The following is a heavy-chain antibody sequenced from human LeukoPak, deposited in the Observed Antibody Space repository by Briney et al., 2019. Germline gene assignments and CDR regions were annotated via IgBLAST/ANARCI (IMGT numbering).Heavy chain of an antibody. CDR1: GFTLSSYS. J-gene: IGHJ4*02. V-gene: IGHV3-48*02. CDR2: IDSDTYGNTI. D-gene: IGHD4-17*01. CDR3: VRDRDYAFDY. Sequence: GGSLRLSCAASGFTLSSYSMNWVRQAPGKGLEWISYIDSDTYGNTIYYAGIVKGRFTISRDNAKNPLYLQMNSLRDDDTALYYCVRDRDYAFDYWGQGTLVTVSS.